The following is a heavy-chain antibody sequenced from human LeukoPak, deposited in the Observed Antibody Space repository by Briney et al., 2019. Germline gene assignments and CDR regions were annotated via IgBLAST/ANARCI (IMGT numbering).Heavy chain of an antibody. CDR2: IYYSGST. CDR3: ARGLGYCSGGSCSEPTFDY. J-gene: IGHJ4*02. Sequence: SETLSLTCTVSGGSISSYYWSWIRQPPGKGLEWIGHIYYSGSTNYNPSLKSRVTISVDTSKNQFSLKLSSVTAADAAVYYCARGLGYCSGGSCSEPTFDYWGQGTLVTVSS. D-gene: IGHD2-15*01. V-gene: IGHV4-59*01. CDR1: GGSISSYY.